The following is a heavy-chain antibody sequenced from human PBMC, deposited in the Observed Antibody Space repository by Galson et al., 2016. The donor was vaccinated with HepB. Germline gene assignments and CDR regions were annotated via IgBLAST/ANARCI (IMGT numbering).Heavy chain of an antibody. Sequence: SLRLSCAASGFTVGDNYMGWFRQAPGKGLEWVSLIYSRGGTGYADSVKGRFTISRDSSKHTVYLQMNSLRVEDTALYYRAKDGYFASGSALYGMDVWGQGTTVTVSS. CDR1: GFTVGDNY. J-gene: IGHJ6*02. CDR2: IYSRGGT. D-gene: IGHD3-10*01. CDR3: AKDGYFASGSALYGMDV. V-gene: IGHV3-53*01.